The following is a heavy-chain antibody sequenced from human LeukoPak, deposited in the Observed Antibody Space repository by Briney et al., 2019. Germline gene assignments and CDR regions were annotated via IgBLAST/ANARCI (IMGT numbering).Heavy chain of an antibody. D-gene: IGHD3-22*01. CDR2: INHSGST. CDR1: GGSFSGYY. V-gene: IGHV4-34*01. CDR3: ASAMIGVPDDAFDT. J-gene: IGHJ3*02. Sequence: NPSETLSLTCAVYGGSFSGYYWSWIPQAPGKGLECIGEINHSGSTNYNPSLKSRVTISVDTSKNQFSLKLSSVTAADTAVYYCASAMIGVPDDAFDTWGQGTMVTVSS.